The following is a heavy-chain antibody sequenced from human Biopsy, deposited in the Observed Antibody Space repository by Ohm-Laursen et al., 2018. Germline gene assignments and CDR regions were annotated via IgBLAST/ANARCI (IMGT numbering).Heavy chain of an antibody. CDR3: AKDRYPSSWHYYYGMDV. CDR2: ISWNSDSI. V-gene: IGHV3-9*01. Sequence: SLRLSCTASGFSFDNYVMHWVRQAPGKGLEWVSGISWNSDSIGYADSVKGRFTISRDNAKNSLYLQMDSLRSEDTALYYCAKDRYPSSWHYYYGMDVWGQGTTVTVSS. CDR1: GFSFDNYV. J-gene: IGHJ6*02. D-gene: IGHD6-13*01.